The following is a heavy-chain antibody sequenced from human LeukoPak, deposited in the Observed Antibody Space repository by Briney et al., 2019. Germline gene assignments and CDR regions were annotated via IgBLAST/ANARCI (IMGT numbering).Heavy chain of an antibody. J-gene: IGHJ4*02. CDR2: INAGNGNT. V-gene: IGHV1-3*01. D-gene: IGHD3-10*01. CDR1: GYTFTGYY. CDR3: ARVMGFLNFDY. Sequence: GASVKVSCKASGYTFTGYYMHWVRQAPGQRLEWMGWINAGNGNTKYSQKFQGRVTITRDTSASTAYMELSSLRSEDTAVYYCARVMGFLNFDYWGQGTLVTVSS.